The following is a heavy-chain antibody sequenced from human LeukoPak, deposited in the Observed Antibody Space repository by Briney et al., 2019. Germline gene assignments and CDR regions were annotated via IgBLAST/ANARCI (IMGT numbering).Heavy chain of an antibody. CDR3: ARHLNYYYYYYMDV. CDR1: GGSISSSNW. V-gene: IGHV4-4*02. CDR2: IYHSGST. Sequence: SETLSLTCAVSGGSISSSNWWSWVRQPPGKGLEWIGEIYHSGSTYYNPSLKSRVTVSVDTSKNQFSLNLTSVTAADTAVYFCARHLNYYYYYYMDVWGKGTTVTVS. J-gene: IGHJ6*03.